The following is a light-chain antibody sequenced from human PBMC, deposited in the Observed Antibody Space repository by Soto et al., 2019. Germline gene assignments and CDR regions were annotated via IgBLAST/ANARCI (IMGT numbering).Light chain of an antibody. J-gene: IGKJ3*01. CDR2: AAS. CDR1: QDIGSY. CDR3: QQLSSPPFA. V-gene: IGKV1-9*01. Sequence: IPLTQSPSSLSASVGDSLTITCRASQDIGSYLAWYQQKPGKAPNLLIYAASTLQSGVPSRFSGSGSGIDFTLTISNLQPEDFATYYCQQLSSPPFAFGPGTKVD.